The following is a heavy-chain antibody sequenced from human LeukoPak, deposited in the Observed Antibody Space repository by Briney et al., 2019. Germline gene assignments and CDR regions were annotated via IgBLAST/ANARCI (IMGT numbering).Heavy chain of an antibody. D-gene: IGHD3-22*01. CDR2: IADDGKDK. CDR1: GFTFSTYP. CDR3: TRDSNYNEGSFYYDAFDI. V-gene: IGHV3-30*04. J-gene: IGHJ3*02. Sequence: GRSLRLSCAASGFTFSTYPMHWVRQAPGKGLEWVAVIADDGKDKHYVESVKGRFTISRDNSKNTLYLQMNSLRAEDTAVYYCTRDSNYNEGSFYYDAFDIWGQGTTVTVSS.